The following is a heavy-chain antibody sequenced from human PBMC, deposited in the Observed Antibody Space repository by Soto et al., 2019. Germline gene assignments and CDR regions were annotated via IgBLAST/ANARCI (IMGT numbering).Heavy chain of an antibody. Sequence: QAQLVQSGAEVKEPGASVKVSCKASGYSFTTSGITWVRRAPGQGLEWMGWISTYNGNTNYAQELQDRVTLTTDTSTSTAYMELRSLRSDDTAVYYCARRLYGDYDYWGQGTLVTVSS. CDR1: GYSFTTSG. J-gene: IGHJ4*02. D-gene: IGHD4-17*01. CDR2: ISTYNGNT. CDR3: ARRLYGDYDY. V-gene: IGHV1-18*01.